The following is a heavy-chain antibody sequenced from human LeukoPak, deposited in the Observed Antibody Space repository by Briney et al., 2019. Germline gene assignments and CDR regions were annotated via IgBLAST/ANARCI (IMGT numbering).Heavy chain of an antibody. CDR1: GASVSGSPYY. CDR2: IYSSGST. CDR3: AREDYGVDVDY. J-gene: IGHJ4*02. D-gene: IGHD4-17*01. V-gene: IGHV4-39*07. Sequence: SETLSLTCTVSGASVSGSPYYWGWIRQPPGKGLEWIGSIYSSGSTYYNASLKSRVTISVDTSKNQFSLKLSSVTAADTAVYYCAREDYGVDVDYWGQGTLVTVSS.